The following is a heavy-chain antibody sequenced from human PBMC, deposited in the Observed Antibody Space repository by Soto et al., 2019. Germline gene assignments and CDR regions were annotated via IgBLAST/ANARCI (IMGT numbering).Heavy chain of an antibody. D-gene: IGHD6-6*01. Sequence: EVQLLESGGGLVQPGGSLRLSCAASGFTFSSYAMSWVRQAPGKGLEWVSAISGSGGSTYYADSVKSRFTISRDNSENTLYLQMNSLRAEDTAVYYCAKGAGSSSGLPYDYWGQGTLVTVSS. V-gene: IGHV3-23*01. CDR1: GFTFSSYA. J-gene: IGHJ4*02. CDR2: ISGSGGST. CDR3: AKGAGSSSGLPYDY.